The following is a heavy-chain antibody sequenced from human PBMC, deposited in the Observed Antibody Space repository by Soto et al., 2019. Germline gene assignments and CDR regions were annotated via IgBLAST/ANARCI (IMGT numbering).Heavy chain of an antibody. Sequence: EVQLLESGGGLVQPGGSLRLSCAASGFTFSSYAMSWVSKAPGKGLEWVSAISGSGGSTYYADSVKGRFTISRDNSQNTLYLQMNSLRAEDTAVYYCAYSSTPFDYWGQGTLVTVSS. CDR2: ISGSGGST. CDR3: AYSSTPFDY. V-gene: IGHV3-23*01. D-gene: IGHD6-13*01. CDR1: GFTFSSYA. J-gene: IGHJ4*02.